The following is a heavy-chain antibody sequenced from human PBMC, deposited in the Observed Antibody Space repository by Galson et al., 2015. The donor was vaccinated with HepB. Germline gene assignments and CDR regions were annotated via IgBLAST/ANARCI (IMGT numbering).Heavy chain of an antibody. Sequence: ETLSLTCTVSGGSISSYYWSWIRQPPGKGLEWIGYIYYSGSTNYNPSLKSRVTISVDTSKNQFSLKLTSVTAADTAVYYCARGSSLDWYFDLWGRGTLVTVSS. CDR1: GGSISSYY. D-gene: IGHD6-13*01. CDR2: IYYSGST. CDR3: ARGSSLDWYFDL. J-gene: IGHJ2*01. V-gene: IGHV4-59*01.